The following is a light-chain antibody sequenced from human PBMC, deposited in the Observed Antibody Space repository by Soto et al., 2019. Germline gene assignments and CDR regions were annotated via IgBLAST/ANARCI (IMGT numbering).Light chain of an antibody. J-gene: IGKJ1*01. Sequence: VLTQSPGTLSLSPGGRATLSCRASQNINNNYLAWYQHKPGQAPRLLIYDAALRATGVPDRFSGSGSGTDFTLTITRLEPDDSAVYYCQHYDISSWTFGQGTKVDIK. V-gene: IGKV3-20*01. CDR2: DAA. CDR3: QHYDISSWT. CDR1: QNINNNY.